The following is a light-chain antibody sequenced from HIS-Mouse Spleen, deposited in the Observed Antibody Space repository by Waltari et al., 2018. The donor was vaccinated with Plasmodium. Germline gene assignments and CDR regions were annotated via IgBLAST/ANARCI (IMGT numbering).Light chain of an antibody. CDR1: SSDVGGYNY. J-gene: IGLJ2*01. Sequence: QSALTQPASVSGSPGQSITISCTGTSSDVGGYNYVSSYQQHPGKAPKLMIYDVSNRPSGVSNRLAGSKSGNTASLTISGLQAEDEADYFCSSYTSSSTHVVFGGGTKLTVL. CDR2: DVS. CDR3: SSYTSSSTHVV. V-gene: IGLV2-14*03.